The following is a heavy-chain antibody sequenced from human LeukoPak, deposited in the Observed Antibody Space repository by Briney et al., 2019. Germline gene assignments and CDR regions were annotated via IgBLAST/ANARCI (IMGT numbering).Heavy chain of an antibody. CDR3: ARGPQWEPLYNFDY. CDR2: INHSGST. V-gene: IGHV4-34*01. D-gene: IGHD1-26*01. J-gene: IGHJ4*02. CDR1: GGSFSGYY. Sequence: SETLSLTCAVYGGSFSGYYWSWIRQPPGKGLEWIGEINHSGSTNYNPSLKSRVTISVDTSKNQFSLKLSSVTAADTAVYYCARGPQWEPLYNFDYWGQGTLVTVSS.